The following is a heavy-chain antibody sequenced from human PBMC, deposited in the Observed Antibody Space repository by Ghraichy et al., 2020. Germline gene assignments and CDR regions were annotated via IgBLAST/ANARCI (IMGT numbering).Heavy chain of an antibody. CDR1: GDSVSSNSAA. D-gene: IGHD6-19*01. V-gene: IGHV6-1*01. J-gene: IGHJ3*02. Sequence: SQTLSLTCAISGDSVSSNSAAWNWIRQSPSRGLEWLGRTYYRSKWYNDYAVSVKSRITINPDTSKNQFSLQLNSVTPEDTAVYYCARDAGGPAGGSGWYAFDIWGQGTMVTVSS. CDR3: ARDAGGPAGGSGWYAFDI. CDR2: TYYRSKWYN.